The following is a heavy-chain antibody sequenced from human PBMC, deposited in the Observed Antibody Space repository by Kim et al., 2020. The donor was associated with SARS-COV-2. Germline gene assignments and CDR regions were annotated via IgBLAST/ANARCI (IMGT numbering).Heavy chain of an antibody. V-gene: IGHV3-66*01. CDR3: ARALVGAAGP. J-gene: IGHJ5*02. D-gene: IGHD6-13*01. CDR2: GST. Sequence: GSTYYADTMKGRFTLSRDNSKNPLYLQMNSLRAEDTAVYYCARALVGAAGPWGQGTLVTVSS.